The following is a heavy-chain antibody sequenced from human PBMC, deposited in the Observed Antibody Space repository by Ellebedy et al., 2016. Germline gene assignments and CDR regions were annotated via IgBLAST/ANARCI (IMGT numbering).Heavy chain of an antibody. CDR2: ISAYNGNT. CDR1: GYTFTSYG. V-gene: IGHV1-18*01. D-gene: IGHD6-19*01. CDR3: ARDRKNYSSGWRQDDAFDI. J-gene: IGHJ3*02. Sequence: ASVKVSCXASGYTFTSYGISWVRQAPGQGLEWMGWISAYNGNTNYAQKLQGRVTMTTDTSTSTAYMEVSSLRSEDTAVYYCARDRKNYSSGWRQDDAFDIWGQGTMVTVSS.